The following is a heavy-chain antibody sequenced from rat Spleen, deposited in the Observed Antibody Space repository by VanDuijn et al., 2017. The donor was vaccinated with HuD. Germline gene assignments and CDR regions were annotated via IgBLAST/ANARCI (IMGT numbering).Heavy chain of an antibody. CDR2: IGTGGGNT. CDR3: ARADISAIYTDGI. D-gene: IGHD1-2*01. J-gene: IGHJ2*01. CDR1: GFTFSIYG. Sequence: EVQLVESNGGLVQPGRSLKLSCAPSGFTFSIYGLAWVRQAPTKGLEWVASIGTGGGNTYYGDSVKGRFTIFRENAKSSLYLQMDSLRSEDTATYYCARADISAIYTDGIWGQGVMVTISS. V-gene: IGHV5S13*01.